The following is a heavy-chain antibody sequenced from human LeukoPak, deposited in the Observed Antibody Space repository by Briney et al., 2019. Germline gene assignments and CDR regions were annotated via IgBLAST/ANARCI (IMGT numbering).Heavy chain of an antibody. J-gene: IGHJ4*02. V-gene: IGHV4-59*01. Sequence: SETLSLTCTVSGGSISSYYWSWLRQPPGKGLEWIGYIYYSGSTNYNPSLKSRVTISVDTSKNQFSLKLSSVTAADTAVYYCARGGLYSSGWYSELDYWGQGTLVTVSS. CDR2: IYYSGST. CDR3: ARGGLYSSGWYSELDY. CDR1: GGSISSYY. D-gene: IGHD6-19*01.